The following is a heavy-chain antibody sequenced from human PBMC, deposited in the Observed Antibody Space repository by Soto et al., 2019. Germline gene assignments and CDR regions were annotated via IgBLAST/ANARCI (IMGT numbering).Heavy chain of an antibody. CDR1: GFTFDDYA. V-gene: IGHV3-9*01. D-gene: IGHD2-21*02. J-gene: IGHJ2*01. CDR3: AKGGVRWGDSAWYFDL. CDR2: ISWNSGSI. Sequence: EVQLVESGGGLVQPGRSLRLSCAASGFTFDDYAMHWVRQAPGKGLEWVSGISWNSGSIGYADSVKGRFTISRDNAKNSLYLQMNSLRAEVTALDYCAKGGVRWGDSAWYFDLWGRVTLVTVSS.